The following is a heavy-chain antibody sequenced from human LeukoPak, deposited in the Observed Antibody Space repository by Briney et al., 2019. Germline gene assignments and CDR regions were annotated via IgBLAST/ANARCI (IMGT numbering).Heavy chain of an antibody. D-gene: IGHD3-9*01. V-gene: IGHV4-38-2*02. J-gene: IGHJ5*02. CDR3: ARVPGVYYDRLTGYGSGWFDP. Sequence: PSETLSLICTVSGYSISSGYYWGWIRQSPGKWLEWIGTVYHSGSTYYNPSLRSRVTISVETSKNQFSLRVRSMTAADTAMYYCARVPGVYYDRLTGYGSGWFDPWGQGTLVTVSS. CDR2: VYHSGST. CDR1: GYSISSGYY.